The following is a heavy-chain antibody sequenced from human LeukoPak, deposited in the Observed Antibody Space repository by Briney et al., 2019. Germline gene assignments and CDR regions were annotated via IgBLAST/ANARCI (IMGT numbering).Heavy chain of an antibody. J-gene: IGHJ4*02. CDR2: ISAYNGNT. D-gene: IGHD3-10*01. CDR1: GYTFTSYG. Sequence: GASVKVSCKASGYTFTSYGISWVRQAPGQGLEWMGWISAYNGNTNYAQKLQGRVTMTTDTSTSTAYMELRSLRSDDTAVYYCARVGLLWFGVEPRPDYWGQGTLVTVSS. CDR3: ARVGLLWFGVEPRPDY. V-gene: IGHV1-18*01.